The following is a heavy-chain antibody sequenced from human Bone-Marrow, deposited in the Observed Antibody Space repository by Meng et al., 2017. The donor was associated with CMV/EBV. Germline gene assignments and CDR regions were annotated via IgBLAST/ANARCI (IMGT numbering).Heavy chain of an antibody. CDR3: ARDVFDP. CDR1: GFTFSNYA. Sequence: GSLSLSCEASGFTFSNYAMNWVRQAPGKGLEWVSVIYSGGSTYYADSVKGRFTISRDNSKNTLYLLMNSLRAEDTAVYYCARDVFDPWGQGTLVTVSS. CDR2: IYSGGST. J-gene: IGHJ5*02. V-gene: IGHV3-66*01.